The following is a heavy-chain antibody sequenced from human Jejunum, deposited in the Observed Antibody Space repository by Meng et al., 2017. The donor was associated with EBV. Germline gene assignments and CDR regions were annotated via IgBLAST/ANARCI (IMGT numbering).Heavy chain of an antibody. CDR1: GYTFTSSG. CDR2: INTNTGYP. CDR3: ARVRPGGGWFDS. J-gene: IGHJ5*01. V-gene: IGHV7-4-1*02. D-gene: IGHD2-8*02. Sequence: QVQRVQSGAELKKPGASVKVSCKASGYTFTSSGINWVRQAPGQGLEWMGWINTNTGYPTYAQDFTGRFVFSLDTSVSTAYLQITSLSTEDNAVYYCARVRPGGGWFDSWGQGTLVTVSS.